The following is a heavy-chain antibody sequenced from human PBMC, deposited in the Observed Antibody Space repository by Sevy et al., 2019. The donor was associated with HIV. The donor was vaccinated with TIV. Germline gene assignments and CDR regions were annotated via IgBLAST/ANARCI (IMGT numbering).Heavy chain of an antibody. D-gene: IGHD2-8*01. CDR1: GFTFDDYA. Sequence: GGSLRLSCAASGFTFDDYAMHWVRQAPGKGLEWVSGISWNSGSIDYADSVKGRLTISRDNAKNSLYLQMKSLRADDTALYYCARDRDDGYCTNGVCFNFDNWGQGTLVTVSS. V-gene: IGHV3-9*01. CDR2: ISWNSGSI. CDR3: ARDRDDGYCTNGVCFNFDN. J-gene: IGHJ4*01.